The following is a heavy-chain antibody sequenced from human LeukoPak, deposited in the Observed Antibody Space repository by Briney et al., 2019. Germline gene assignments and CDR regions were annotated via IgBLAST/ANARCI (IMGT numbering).Heavy chain of an antibody. J-gene: IGHJ4*02. CDR1: SYTFTSYG. CDR2: ISAYNGNT. D-gene: IGHD6-19*01. CDR3: ARAPTLAVAGTGFDY. V-gene: IGHV1-18*04. Sequence: GASVKVSCKASSYTFTSYGISWVRQAPGQGLEWMGWISAYNGNTNYAQKLQGRVTMTTDTSTSTAYMELRSLRSDDTAVYYCARAPTLAVAGTGFDYWGQGTLVTVSS.